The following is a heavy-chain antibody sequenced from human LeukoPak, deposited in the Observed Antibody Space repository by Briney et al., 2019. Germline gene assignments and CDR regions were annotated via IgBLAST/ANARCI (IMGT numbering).Heavy chain of an antibody. Sequence: GGSLRLSCAASGFTFSSYAMSWVRQAPGKGLEWVSAISGSGGSTYYADSVKGRFTISRDNSKNTLYLKMNSLRAEDTAVYYCAKSSGGTTVTTGYWGQGTLVTVSS. CDR1: GFTFSSYA. CDR2: ISGSGGST. CDR3: AKSSGGTTVTTGY. D-gene: IGHD4-17*01. V-gene: IGHV3-23*01. J-gene: IGHJ4*02.